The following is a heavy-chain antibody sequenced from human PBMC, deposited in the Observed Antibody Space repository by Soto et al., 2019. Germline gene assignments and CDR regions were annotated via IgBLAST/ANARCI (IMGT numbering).Heavy chain of an antibody. CDR1: GYAFTTSG. CDR2: MSTYNGDT. V-gene: IGHV1-18*01. D-gene: IGHD1-26*01. CDR3: ARQGSWPYYYYGLDV. J-gene: IGHJ6*02. Sequence: QVQLVQSGPEVKKPGASVKVSCEASGYAFTTSGISWVRQAPGQGLEWMGWMSTYNGDTNSAQKFQGRVTMTADTSTGTVYMELMSLKSDDTAVYYCARQGSWPYYYYGLDVWGQGTTVTVSS.